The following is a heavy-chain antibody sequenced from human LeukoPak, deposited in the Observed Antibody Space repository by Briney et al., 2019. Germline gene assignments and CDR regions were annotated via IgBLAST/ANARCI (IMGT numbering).Heavy chain of an antibody. D-gene: IGHD6-19*01. Sequence: SETLSLTCAVYGGSFSGYYWSWIRQPPGKGLEWIGEINHSGSTNYNPSLKSRVTISVDTSKNQFSLKLSSVTAADTAVYYCARGSGWYYYWGQGTLVTVSS. CDR3: ARGSGWYYY. J-gene: IGHJ4*02. CDR1: GGSFSGYY. V-gene: IGHV4-34*01. CDR2: INHSGST.